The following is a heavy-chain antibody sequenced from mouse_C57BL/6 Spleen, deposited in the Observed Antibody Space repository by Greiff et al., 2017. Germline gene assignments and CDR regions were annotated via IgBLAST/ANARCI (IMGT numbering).Heavy chain of an antibody. CDR3: ASYYGNLYYAMDY. CDR2: INPNNGGT. V-gene: IGHV1-22*01. D-gene: IGHD2-1*01. Sequence: EVKLMESGPELVKPGASVKMSCKASGYTFTDYNMHWVKQSHGKSLEWIGYINPNNGGTSYNQKFKGKATLTVNKSSSTAYMELRSLTSEDSAVYYCASYYGNLYYAMDYWGQGTSVTVSS. CDR1: GYTFTDYN. J-gene: IGHJ4*01.